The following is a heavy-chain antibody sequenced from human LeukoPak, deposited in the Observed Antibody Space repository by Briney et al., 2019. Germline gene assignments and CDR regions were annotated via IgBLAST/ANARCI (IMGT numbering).Heavy chain of an antibody. CDR1: GGSISSSSYY. Sequence: PSETLSLTCTVSGGSISSSSYYWGWIRQPPGKGLEWIGSIYYSGSTYYNPSLKSRVTISVDTSKNQFSLKLSSVTAADTAVYYCARGPESGWYRGVYNWFDPWGQGTLVTVSS. D-gene: IGHD6-19*01. V-gene: IGHV4-39*07. CDR2: IYYSGST. CDR3: ARGPESGWYRGVYNWFDP. J-gene: IGHJ5*02.